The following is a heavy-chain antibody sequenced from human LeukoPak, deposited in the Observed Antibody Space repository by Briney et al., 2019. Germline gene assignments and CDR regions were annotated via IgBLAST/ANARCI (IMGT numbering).Heavy chain of an antibody. Sequence: SETLSLTCTVSGGSISTYHWSWIRQPPGKGLEWIGYIYYTGSTNYNPSLKSRVTISVDRSKNQCSLKLSSVTAADTAMYYCARGVSAASFVFEIWGQGTMVSVSS. CDR3: ARGVSAASFVFEI. D-gene: IGHD6-13*01. CDR1: GGSISTYH. V-gene: IGHV4-59*01. CDR2: IYYTGST. J-gene: IGHJ3*02.